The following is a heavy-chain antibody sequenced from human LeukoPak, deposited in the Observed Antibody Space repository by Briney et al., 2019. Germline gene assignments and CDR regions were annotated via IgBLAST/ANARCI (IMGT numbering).Heavy chain of an antibody. CDR3: TALGYPQYFHH. D-gene: IGHD2-15*01. CDR2: IKSKVNGGTT. J-gene: IGHJ4*02. Sequence: GGSLRLSCAASGFTFSDAWMTWVRQAPGKGLEWVGRIKSKVNGGTTDYAAPVKGRFTISRDDSKNTLYFQMNSLKTEDTAVYYCTALGYPQYFHHWGQGTLVTVSS. CDR1: GFTFSDAW. V-gene: IGHV3-15*01.